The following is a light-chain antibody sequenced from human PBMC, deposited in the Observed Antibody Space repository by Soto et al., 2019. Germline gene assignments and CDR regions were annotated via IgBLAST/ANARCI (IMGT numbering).Light chain of an antibody. V-gene: IGKV3-15*01. Sequence: EIVMTQSPATLSVSPGERATLSCRASQSVSSNLAWYQQKPGQAPRLLIYGASTRATGIPARFSCSRAGTEFTLTISSLQSEEFAVYYCQQYNNWPPWTFGQGTNLEIK. CDR1: QSVSSN. CDR2: GAS. J-gene: IGKJ2*02. CDR3: QQYNNWPPWT.